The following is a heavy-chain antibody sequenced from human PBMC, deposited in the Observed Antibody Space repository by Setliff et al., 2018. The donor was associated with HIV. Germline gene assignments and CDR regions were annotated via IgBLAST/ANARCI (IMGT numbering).Heavy chain of an antibody. CDR2: INHSGST. CDR1: GGPISDGMW. CDR3: ARRGWNGYTAFDC. D-gene: IGHD5-12*01. J-gene: IGHJ4*02. Sequence: PSETLSLTCVVSGGPISDGMWWSWVRQPPGKGLEWIGEINHSGSTNYNPSLKSRVTISADTSKKQFSLNVTSVTAADTAVYYCARRGWNGYTAFDCWGQGTLVTVSS. V-gene: IGHV4-4*02.